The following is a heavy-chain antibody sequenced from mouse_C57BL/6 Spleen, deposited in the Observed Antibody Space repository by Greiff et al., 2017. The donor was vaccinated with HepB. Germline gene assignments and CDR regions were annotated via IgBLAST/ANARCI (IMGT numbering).Heavy chain of an antibody. V-gene: IGHV10-1*01. J-gene: IGHJ2*01. Sequence: VKDRFTISRDDSESMLYLQMNNLKTEDTAMYYCVRQPFDYWGQGTTLTVSS. CDR3: VRQPFDY.